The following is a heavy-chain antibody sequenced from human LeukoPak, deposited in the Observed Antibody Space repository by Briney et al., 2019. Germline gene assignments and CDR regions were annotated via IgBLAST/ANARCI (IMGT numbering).Heavy chain of an antibody. Sequence: SETLSLTCTVSGGSISSYYWSWIRQPPGKGLEWIGYIYHSGSTYYNPSLKSRVTISVDRSKNQFSLKLSSVTAADTAVYYCARDVQLERPSRSRAFDIWGQGTMVTVSS. J-gene: IGHJ3*02. CDR2: IYHSGST. V-gene: IGHV4-59*12. CDR1: GGSISSYY. CDR3: ARDVQLERPSRSRAFDI. D-gene: IGHD1-1*01.